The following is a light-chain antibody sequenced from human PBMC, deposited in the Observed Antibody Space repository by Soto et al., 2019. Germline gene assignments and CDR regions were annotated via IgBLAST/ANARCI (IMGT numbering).Light chain of an antibody. J-gene: IGKJ4*01. CDR3: HQYDSSPLT. V-gene: IGKV3-20*01. CDR2: GAS. Sequence: EIVLTQSPGTLSLSPGERATLSCRASQSVRSSYLAWYQQKPGQAPRLLIYGASSRATGIPDRFSGSGSGTDFTLTISRLAPEDFAVYYCHQYDSSPLTFGGGTKVEIK. CDR1: QSVRSSY.